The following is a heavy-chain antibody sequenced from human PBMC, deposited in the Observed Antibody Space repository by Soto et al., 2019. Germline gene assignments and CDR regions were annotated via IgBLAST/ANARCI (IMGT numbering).Heavy chain of an antibody. D-gene: IGHD3-10*01. CDR1: GFTFNKYA. Sequence: QVQLVESGGGVVQPGRSLRLSCAAAGFTFNKYAMDWVRQVPGKGLEWVALIAYDSSDKKYADSVKGRFTISRDNAKDTLFLHMNNLRPEDTALYYCARPLVWFGHDALDLWGRGTMVSVSS. V-gene: IGHV3-30-3*01. J-gene: IGHJ3*01. CDR2: IAYDSSDK. CDR3: ARPLVWFGHDALDL.